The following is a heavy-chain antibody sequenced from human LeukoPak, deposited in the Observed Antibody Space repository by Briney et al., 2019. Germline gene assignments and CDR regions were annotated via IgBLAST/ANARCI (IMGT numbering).Heavy chain of an antibody. CDR2: IYHSGST. J-gene: IGHJ4*02. CDR3: ARLPYSSNWYYFDY. V-gene: IGHV4-38-2*01. CDR1: GFSISNGYY. Sequence: SETLSLTCAVSGFSISNGYYWGWIRQPPGKGLEWIGSIYHSGSTYHSPSLTSRVTISIDTSKNQFSLKLSSVTAADTAVYYCARLPYSSNWYYFDYWGQGALVTVSS. D-gene: IGHD6-13*01.